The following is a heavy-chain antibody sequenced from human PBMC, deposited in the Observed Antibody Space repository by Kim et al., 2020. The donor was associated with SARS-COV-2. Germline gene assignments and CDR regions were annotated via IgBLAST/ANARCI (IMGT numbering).Heavy chain of an antibody. D-gene: IGHD3-16*01. CDR2: INHSGST. CDR1: NGSFSGYY. CDR3: GVRSGGTEITAYFDY. V-gene: IGHV4-34*01. J-gene: IGHJ4*02. Sequence: SETLSLTCAVYNGSFSGYYWTWVRQPPGQGLEWIGEINHSGSTNYNPSLQSRPTISVDTSNSQFSLKLSSVTAAEPAGYYCGVRSGGTEITAYFDYGAQG.